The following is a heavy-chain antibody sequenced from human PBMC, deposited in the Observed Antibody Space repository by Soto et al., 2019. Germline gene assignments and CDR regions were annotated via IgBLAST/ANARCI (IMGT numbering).Heavy chain of an antibody. D-gene: IGHD4-17*01. CDR1: GGSISSGGYY. J-gene: IGHJ6*02. V-gene: IGHV4-31*03. CDR3: ARDRTVTRSRYYYYYGMDV. CDR2: IYYSGST. Sequence: PSETLSLTCTVSGGSISSGGYYWSWIRQHPGKGLEWIGYIYYSGSTYYNPSLKSRVTISVDTSKNQFSLKLSSVTAADTAVYYCARDRTVTRSRYYYYYGMDVWGQGTTVTVSS.